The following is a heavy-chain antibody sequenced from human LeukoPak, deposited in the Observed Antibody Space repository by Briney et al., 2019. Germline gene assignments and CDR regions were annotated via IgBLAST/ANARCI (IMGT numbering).Heavy chain of an antibody. CDR2: IRASGDTT. CDR3: ARAVQKSVWFGESPPFDY. D-gene: IGHD3-10*01. J-gene: IGHJ4*02. V-gene: IGHV3-23*01. CDR1: GFTFSSYG. Sequence: GGSLRLSCAVSGFTFSSYGMSWVRQAPGKGLEWVSVIRASGDTTFYADSVKGRFTISRDNSKNTLYLQMDSLRAEDTAVYYCARAVQKSVWFGESPPFDYWGQGTLVTVSS.